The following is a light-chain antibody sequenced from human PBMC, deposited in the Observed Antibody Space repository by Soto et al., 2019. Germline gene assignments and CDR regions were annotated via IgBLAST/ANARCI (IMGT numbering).Light chain of an antibody. J-gene: IGKJ2*01. CDR2: GAS. Sequence: EIVLTQSPGTLSLSPGERVTLSCRASQSVSGSSLAWYQQRPGQAPRLLIYGASSRATAIPDRFSGSGSGTDFSLTISRLEPEDSAVYFCHQYGTSPSTFGQGTKAEIK. V-gene: IGKV3-20*01. CDR1: QSVSGSS. CDR3: HQYGTSPST.